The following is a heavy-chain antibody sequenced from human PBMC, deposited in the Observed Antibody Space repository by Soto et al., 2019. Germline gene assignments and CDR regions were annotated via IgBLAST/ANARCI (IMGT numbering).Heavy chain of an antibody. Sequence: EVQLLESGGGLVQPGGSLRLSCAASGFTFSSYAMDWVRQAPGKGLEWVSAITTSGGGTYYAVSVKGRFTTSRDNSKNTLYLQMNSLRAEDTAVYYCATYVRAFDSWGQGTLVTVSS. J-gene: IGHJ4*02. V-gene: IGHV3-23*01. CDR1: GFTFSSYA. CDR2: ITTSGGGT. D-gene: IGHD3-16*01. CDR3: ATYVRAFDS.